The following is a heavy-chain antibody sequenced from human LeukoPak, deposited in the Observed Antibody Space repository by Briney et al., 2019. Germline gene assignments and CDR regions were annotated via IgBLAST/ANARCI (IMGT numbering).Heavy chain of an antibody. CDR1: GFTFSSFS. Sequence: GGSLRLSCAASGFTFSSFSMNWVRQAPGKGLKWVSSISSSSSYIYYADSVKGRFTISRDNAKNSLYLQMNSLRAEDTAVYYCARDAHYDFWSGYYSTWPLGYWGQGTLVTVSS. D-gene: IGHD3-3*01. J-gene: IGHJ4*02. V-gene: IGHV3-21*01. CDR2: ISSSSSYI. CDR3: ARDAHYDFWSGYYSTWPLGY.